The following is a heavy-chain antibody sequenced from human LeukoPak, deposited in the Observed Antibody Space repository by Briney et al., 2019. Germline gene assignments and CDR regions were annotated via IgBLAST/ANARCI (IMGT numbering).Heavy chain of an antibody. J-gene: IGHJ5*02. CDR1: GFTLSSYA. CDR2: ISGSGRSI. D-gene: IGHD3-3*01. CDR3: AKDRRFLEWLLPIFDP. Sequence: GGSLRLSCAASGFTLSSYARSWARQAPGKGLEWVSDISGSGRSIYYADSVKGRFTISRDNSKNTLYLQMNSLRAEDTAVYYCAKDRRFLEWLLPIFDPWGQGTLVTVSS. V-gene: IGHV3-23*01.